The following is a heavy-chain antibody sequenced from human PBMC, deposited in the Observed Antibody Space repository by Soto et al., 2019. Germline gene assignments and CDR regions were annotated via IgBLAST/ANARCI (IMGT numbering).Heavy chain of an antibody. CDR3: AKGGVPAGMPGYYYMDV. CDR1: GFTFSSFG. D-gene: IGHD2-2*01. Sequence: QVQLVESGGGVVQPGRSVRLSCAASGFTFSSFGLHWVRQAPGKGLEWVAIISYDGSNEYYGDSVKGRITISRDNSKNTVYLEMNSLRVEDTAVYYCAKGGVPAGMPGYYYMDVWGKGIAVNISS. CDR2: ISYDGSNE. J-gene: IGHJ6*03. V-gene: IGHV3-30*18.